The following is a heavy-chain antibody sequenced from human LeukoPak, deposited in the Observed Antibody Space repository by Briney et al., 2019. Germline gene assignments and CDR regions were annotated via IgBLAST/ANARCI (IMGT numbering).Heavy chain of an antibody. CDR2: IKQDGSEK. J-gene: IGHJ4*02. D-gene: IGHD3-22*01. Sequence: GGSLRLSCAASGFTFSRYWMSWVRQAPGKGLEWVANIKQDGSEKYYVDSVKGRFTISRDNAKNSLYLQMNSLRAEDTAVYYCARDWLMSYYDSSGYSDYWGQGTLVTVSS. CDR1: GFTFSRYW. V-gene: IGHV3-7*01. CDR3: ARDWLMSYYDSSGYSDY.